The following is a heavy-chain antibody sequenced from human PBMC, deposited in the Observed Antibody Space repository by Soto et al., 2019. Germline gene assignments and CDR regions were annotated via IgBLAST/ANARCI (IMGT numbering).Heavy chain of an antibody. Sequence: EAPSPTLAGYDGAPRDGYYTRTPQSPGKGLEWIGEIHPSGSTYYNPSLKTRVTLSQDTSKKQFSLNLISVTAADTGEYYCSRGNDAYKGGRTWGQGTLVTVSS. V-gene: IGHV4-34*01. CDR1: DGAPRDGY. CDR2: IHPSGST. D-gene: IGHD1-1*01. CDR3: SRGNDAYKGGRT. J-gene: IGHJ5*02.